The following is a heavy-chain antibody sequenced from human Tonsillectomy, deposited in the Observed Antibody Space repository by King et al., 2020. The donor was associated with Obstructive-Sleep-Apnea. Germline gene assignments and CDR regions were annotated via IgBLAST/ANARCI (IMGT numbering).Heavy chain of an antibody. CDR1: GGTFRRYA. Sequence: VQLVESGAEVKKPGSSVKVSCKASGGTFRRYAIRWVREATGQGREVMVRIIHILDIANHAQKIKGRVTITADKSTSTAYMELSSLRSEDTAVYYCARGKDYGGNLRGWYFDLWGRGTLVTVSS. CDR2: IIHILDIA. CDR3: ARGKDYGGNLRGWYFDL. J-gene: IGHJ2*01. D-gene: IGHD4-23*01. V-gene: IGHV1-69*09.